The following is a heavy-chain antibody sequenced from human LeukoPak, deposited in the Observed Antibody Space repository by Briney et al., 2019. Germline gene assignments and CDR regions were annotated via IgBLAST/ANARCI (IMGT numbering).Heavy chain of an antibody. Sequence: SETLSLTCTVSGDSVTSGYWSWIRQPPGKGLEWIGYIYDCGITDYNPSLKSRLTISVDTSNNQFSLNLSSVTAADTAVYYCAGRGHRYSRDWGQGILVTVSS. J-gene: IGHJ1*01. CDR1: GDSVTSGY. V-gene: IGHV4-4*09. CDR3: AGRGHRYSRD. D-gene: IGHD2-15*01. CDR2: IYDCGIT.